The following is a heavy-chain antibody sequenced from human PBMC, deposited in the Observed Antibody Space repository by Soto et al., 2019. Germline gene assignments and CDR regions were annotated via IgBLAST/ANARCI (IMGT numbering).Heavy chain of an antibody. V-gene: IGHV3-7*01. D-gene: IGHD7-27*01. CDR3: ASAGTGERDSFDI. Sequence: GGSLRLSWAASGFTFSSYWMSWVRQAPGKGLEWVANIKQDGSEKYYVDSVKGRFTISRDNAKNSLYLQMNSLRAEDTAVYYCASAGTGERDSFDIWGQGTMVTVSS. CDR1: GFTFSSYW. J-gene: IGHJ3*02. CDR2: IKQDGSEK.